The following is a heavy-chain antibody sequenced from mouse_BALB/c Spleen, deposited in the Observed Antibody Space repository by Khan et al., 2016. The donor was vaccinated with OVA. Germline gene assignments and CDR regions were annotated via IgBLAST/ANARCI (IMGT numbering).Heavy chain of an antibody. D-gene: IGHD1-1*02. Sequence: QVQLKESGAEVAKPGASVKMSCKASGYTFTAYWLHWVTQRPGQGLEWIGYIAPSTRYTEYNQQFKDKATLTTDQSSSTAYMQLRSLTSEDSAVYYWERRGLFGIVAYGGQGSLVTVSA. CDR1: GYTFTAYW. CDR2: IAPSTRYT. V-gene: IGHV1-7*01. CDR3: ERRGLFGIVAY. J-gene: IGHJ3*01.